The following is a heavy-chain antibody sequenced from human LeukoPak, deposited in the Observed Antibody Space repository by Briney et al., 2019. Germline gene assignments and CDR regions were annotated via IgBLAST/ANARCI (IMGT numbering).Heavy chain of an antibody. CDR1: GGSISSYY. CDR3: AREKAAAGFDY. Sequence: SETLSLTCTVSGGSISSYYWSWIRQPPGKGLEWIGYIYYSGSTNYNPSPKSRVTISVDTSKNQFSLKLSSVTAADTAVYYCAREKAAAGFDYWGQGTLVTVSS. CDR2: IYYSGST. V-gene: IGHV4-59*01. D-gene: IGHD6-13*01. J-gene: IGHJ4*02.